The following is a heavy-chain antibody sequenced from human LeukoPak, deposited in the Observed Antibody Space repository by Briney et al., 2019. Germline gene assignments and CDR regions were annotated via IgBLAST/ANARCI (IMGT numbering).Heavy chain of an antibody. CDR3: ASGLPPGIINY. D-gene: IGHD1-14*01. CDR1: GFAVSTNY. V-gene: IGHV3-53*01. CDR2: IYSGGST. J-gene: IGHJ4*02. Sequence: GGSLRLSCAASGFAVSTNYMTWVRQTPGKGLEWVSVIYSGGSTYYADSVKGRLTVSRDNSKNTLYLQMNSLRAEDTAVYYCASGLPPGIINYWGQGILVTVSS.